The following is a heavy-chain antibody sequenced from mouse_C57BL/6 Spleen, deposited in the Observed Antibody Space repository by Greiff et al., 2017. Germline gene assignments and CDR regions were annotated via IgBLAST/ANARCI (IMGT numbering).Heavy chain of an antibody. D-gene: IGHD1-1*01. CDR2: INPNNGGT. CDR1: GYTFTDYN. V-gene: IGHV1-18*01. Sequence: VQLKESGPELVKPGASVKIPCKASGYTFTDYNMDWVKQSHGKSLEWIGDINPNNGGTIYNQKFKGKATLTVDKSSSTAYMELRSLTSEDTAVYYCARGPITTVVDYFDYWGQGTTLTVSS. J-gene: IGHJ2*01. CDR3: ARGPITTVVDYFDY.